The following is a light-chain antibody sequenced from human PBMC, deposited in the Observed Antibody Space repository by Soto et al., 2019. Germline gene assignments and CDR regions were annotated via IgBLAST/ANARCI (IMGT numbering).Light chain of an antibody. J-gene: IGLJ1*01. Sequence: QSVLTQPASVSWSPGHSIAISCAGTSSDIGSYNYVSWYQQHPGKAPKLMIHEVSNRPSGVSDRFSGSKSGNTASLTISGLQADDEVDYYCSSHTTYSTRVFGTGTKVTVL. CDR1: SSDIGSYNY. V-gene: IGLV2-14*01. CDR3: SSHTTYSTRV. CDR2: EVS.